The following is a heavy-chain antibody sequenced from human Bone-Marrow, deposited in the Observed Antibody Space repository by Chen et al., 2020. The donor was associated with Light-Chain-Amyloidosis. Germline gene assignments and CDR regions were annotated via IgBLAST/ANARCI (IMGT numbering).Heavy chain of an antibody. CDR3: AGSWRELLVSPYYYMDV. Sequence: EVQLVESGGGLVQPGGSLRLSCAASGFTFSSYSMNWVRQAPGKGLEWFSYISSSSSTIYYANSVKGRLTISRDNANNSLYLQMNSLRAEDTAVYYCAGSWRELLVSPYYYMDVWGKGTTVTVSS. V-gene: IGHV3-48*01. CDR2: ISSSSSTI. J-gene: IGHJ6*03. CDR1: GFTFSSYS. D-gene: IGHD1-26*01.